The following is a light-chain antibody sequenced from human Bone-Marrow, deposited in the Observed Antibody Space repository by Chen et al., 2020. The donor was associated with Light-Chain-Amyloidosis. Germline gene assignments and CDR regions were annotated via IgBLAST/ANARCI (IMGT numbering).Light chain of an antibody. V-gene: IGLV3-25*03. CDR2: KDS. CDR1: ALPKQY. J-gene: IGLJ3*02. Sequence: SYELTQPPSVSVSPGQTARITCSGDALPKQYAYWYQQKPGQAPVLVIYKDSERPSGITERFSGSSSGTTVTLTISGVQAEDEADYYCQSADSSDLGVFGGGTKLTVL. CDR3: QSADSSDLGV.